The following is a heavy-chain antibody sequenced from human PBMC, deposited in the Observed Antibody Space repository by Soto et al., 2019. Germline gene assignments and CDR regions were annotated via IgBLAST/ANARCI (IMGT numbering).Heavy chain of an antibody. CDR3: ARHISDYYYGMDV. J-gene: IGHJ6*02. CDR1: GHSMSNTDYF. V-gene: IGHV4-39*01. CDR2: LFYTGHT. D-gene: IGHD1-20*01. Sequence: SETLSLTCTVSGHSMSNTDYFWGWIRQTPWSDLQCIGSLFYTGHTYYNPSLLSRVTISADTSKNQFSLKLSSVTAADTAVYYCARHISDYYYGMDVWGQGTTVTVSS.